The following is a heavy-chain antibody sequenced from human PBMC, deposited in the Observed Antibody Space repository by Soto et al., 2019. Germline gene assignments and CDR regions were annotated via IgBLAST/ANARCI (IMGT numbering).Heavy chain of an antibody. D-gene: IGHD5-12*01. CDR3: ARADSGYAHGYYYYGMDV. CDR1: GFTFSSYS. Sequence: EVQLVESGGGLVQHGGSLSLSCAASGFTFSSYSMNWVRQAPGKGLEWVSYISSSSSTIYYADSVKGRFTISRDNAKNSLYLQMNSLRAEDTAVYYCARADSGYAHGYYYYGMDVWGQGTTVTVSS. J-gene: IGHJ6*02. V-gene: IGHV3-48*01. CDR2: ISSSSSTI.